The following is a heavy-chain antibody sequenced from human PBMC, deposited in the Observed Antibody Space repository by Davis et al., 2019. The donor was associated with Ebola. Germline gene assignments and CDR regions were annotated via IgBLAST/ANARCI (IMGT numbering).Heavy chain of an antibody. CDR1: GGSVSTGSSY. CDR3: ARATDCSSTSCYFGWFDP. D-gene: IGHD2-2*01. V-gene: IGHV4-61*01. Sequence: SETLSLTCTVSGGSVSTGSSYWTWIRQPPGKGLEWIGHVYHNGIGNYNPSLKGRVTISIDTSKNQFSLKLSSVTAADTAVYYCARATDCSSTSCYFGWFDPWGQGTLVTVSS. CDR2: VYHNGIG. J-gene: IGHJ5*02.